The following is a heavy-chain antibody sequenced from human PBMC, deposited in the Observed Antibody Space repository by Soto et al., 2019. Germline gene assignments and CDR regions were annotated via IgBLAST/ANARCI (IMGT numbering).Heavy chain of an antibody. Sequence: QVQLVQSGAEVKKPGASVKVSCKVSGHTLTELSMHWVRQAPGKGLEWMGSFDPESGRTIYAQKFQGRVTMTEDTSTDTAHLEVSSLRSEDTALYWCTADTYTSGLFDSWGQGTLVTVSS. CDR1: GHTLTELS. D-gene: IGHD6-19*01. J-gene: IGHJ4*02. V-gene: IGHV1-24*01. CDR3: TADTYTSGLFDS. CDR2: FDPESGRT.